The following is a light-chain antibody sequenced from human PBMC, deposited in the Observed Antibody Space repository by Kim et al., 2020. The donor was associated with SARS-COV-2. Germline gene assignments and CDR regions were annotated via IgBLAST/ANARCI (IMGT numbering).Light chain of an antibody. Sequence: GQRVTSSCSGRGSNIGSNTVNWYRQLPGTAPKLLIYSNNQRPSGVPDRFSGAKSGTSASLAISGLQSEDEADYYCAAWDDSLNGVVFGGGTQLTVL. CDR1: GSNIGSNT. CDR3: AAWDDSLNGVV. J-gene: IGLJ2*01. V-gene: IGLV1-44*01. CDR2: SNN.